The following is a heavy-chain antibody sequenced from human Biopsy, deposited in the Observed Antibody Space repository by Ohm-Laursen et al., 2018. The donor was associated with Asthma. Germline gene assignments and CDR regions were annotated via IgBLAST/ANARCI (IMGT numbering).Heavy chain of an antibody. CDR1: RFTYE. D-gene: IGHD6-19*01. V-gene: IGHV3-30-3*01. J-gene: IGHJ4*02. CDR2: ISYDGSSI. CDR3: AREGVAGTHIED. Sequence: SLRLSCAASRFTYEMHWVRQAPGKGLEWIAVISYDGSSIYYADSVKGRFTISRDNSKNTLSLQMNSLTAEDTAVYYCAREGVAGTHIEDWGQGTLVTVSS.